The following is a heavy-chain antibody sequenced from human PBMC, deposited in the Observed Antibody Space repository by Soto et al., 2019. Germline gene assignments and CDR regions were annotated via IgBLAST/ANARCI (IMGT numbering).Heavy chain of an antibody. Sequence: PSETLSLTCTVSGGSISSSSYYWSWIRQPPGKGLEWIGYIYYSGSTNYNPSLKSRVTISVDTSKNQFSLKLSSVTAADTAVYYCARDEGYCSSTSCYTGWFDPWGQGTLVTVSS. J-gene: IGHJ5*02. V-gene: IGHV4-61*01. CDR3: ARDEGYCSSTSCYTGWFDP. CDR2: IYYSGST. CDR1: GGSISSSSYY. D-gene: IGHD2-2*02.